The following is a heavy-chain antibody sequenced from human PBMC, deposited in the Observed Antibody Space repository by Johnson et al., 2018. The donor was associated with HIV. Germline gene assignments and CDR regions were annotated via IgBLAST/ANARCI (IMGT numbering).Heavy chain of an antibody. Sequence: QVQLVESGGGVVQPGRSLRLSCAASGFTFSSYAMHWVRQAPGKGLEWVAVISYDGSNKYYADSVKGRFTISRYNSKNTLYLQMNSLRAEDTAVYYCARGSIIMVRGVIGLDIWGQGTMVTVSS. CDR3: ARGSIIMVRGVIGLDI. CDR1: GFTFSSYA. CDR2: ISYDGSNK. J-gene: IGHJ3*02. D-gene: IGHD3-10*01. V-gene: IGHV3-30*14.